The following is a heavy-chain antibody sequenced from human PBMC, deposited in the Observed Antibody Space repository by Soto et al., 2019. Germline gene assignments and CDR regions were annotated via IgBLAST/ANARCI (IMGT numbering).Heavy chain of an antibody. J-gene: IGHJ5*02. V-gene: IGHV1-2*02. D-gene: IGHD3-10*01. CDR2: INPNSGGT. CDR3: ARVPPERVRGVRVPTNCCDP. CDR1: GYTFTGYY. Sequence: QVQLVQSGAEVKKPGASVKVSCKASGYTFTGYYMHWVRQAPGQGLEWMGWINPNSGGTNYAQKFQGRVTMTRDTSISTAYREMSRLRSDDTAVYYCARVPPERVRGVRVPTNCCDPWGQGTLFSVSS.